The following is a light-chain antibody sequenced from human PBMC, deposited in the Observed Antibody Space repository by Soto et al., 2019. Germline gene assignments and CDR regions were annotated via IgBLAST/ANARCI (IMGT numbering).Light chain of an antibody. J-gene: IGKJ2*01. CDR2: AAS. V-gene: IGKV1-39*01. CDR3: QQTRRAPRT. CDR1: QPISSS. Sequence: DIQMTQSPASLSASVGDRVAITCRASQPISSSLNWYQQKPGQAPTLLIYAASNLQSGVPSRFSGSGSGTDFTLTISSLELEDSATYYCQQTRRAPRTFGPGTKLEIK.